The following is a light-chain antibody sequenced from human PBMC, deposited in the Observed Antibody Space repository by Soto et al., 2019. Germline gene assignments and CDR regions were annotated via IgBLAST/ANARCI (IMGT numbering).Light chain of an antibody. J-gene: IGKJ5*01. V-gene: IGKV1-5*03. CDR3: QQYNSYAIT. CDR1: QSISSW. Sequence: DIQMTQSPFTLSASVGDRVTITCRASQSISSWLAWYQQKPGKAPKLLIYKASTLESGVPSNFSGSGSGTEFTLTISSLQPDDFATYYCQQYNSYAITFGQGTRLEIK. CDR2: KAS.